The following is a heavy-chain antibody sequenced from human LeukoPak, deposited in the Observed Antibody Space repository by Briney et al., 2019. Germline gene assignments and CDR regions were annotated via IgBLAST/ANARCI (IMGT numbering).Heavy chain of an antibody. J-gene: IGHJ6*03. CDR2: IYYSGST. CDR1: GGSISSSSYY. CDR3: ARKPAYNYYYYMDV. D-gene: IGHD1-14*01. V-gene: IGHV4-39*07. Sequence: SETLSLTCTVSGGSISSSSYYWGWIRQPPGKGLEWIGSIYYSGSTYYNPSLKSRVTMSVDTSKNQFSLKLSSVTAADTAVYYCARKPAYNYYYYMDVWGKGTTVTVSS.